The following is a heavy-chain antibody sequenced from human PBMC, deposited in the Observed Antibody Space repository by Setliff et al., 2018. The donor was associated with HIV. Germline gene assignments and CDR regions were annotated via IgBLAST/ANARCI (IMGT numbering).Heavy chain of an antibody. CDR2: LNPRSGGS. J-gene: IGHJ3*02. V-gene: IGHV1-2*02. Sequence: ASVKVSCKASGYTFSGYYIHWVRQAPGQGLEWMGWLNPRSGGSDYAQRFQGRVTITADESTSTAYMQLSSLRPEDTAVYFCAREGNYYYDITGYTRDAFDIWGQGTMVTVSS. CDR1: GYTFSGYY. CDR3: AREGNYYYDITGYTRDAFDI. D-gene: IGHD3-22*01.